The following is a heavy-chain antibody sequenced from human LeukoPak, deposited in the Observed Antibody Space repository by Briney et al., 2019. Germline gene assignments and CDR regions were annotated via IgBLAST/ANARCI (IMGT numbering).Heavy chain of an antibody. CDR1: GGSITGSY. Sequence: SETLSLTCTVSGGSITGSYWSWLRQPLGKGLEWIGYIYHSGSTYYNPSLKSRVTISVDRSKNQFSLKLSSVTAADTAVYYCARYCSGGSCYSGDAFDIWGQGTMVTVSS. CDR2: IYHSGST. D-gene: IGHD2-15*01. V-gene: IGHV4-59*12. CDR3: ARYCSGGSCYSGDAFDI. J-gene: IGHJ3*02.